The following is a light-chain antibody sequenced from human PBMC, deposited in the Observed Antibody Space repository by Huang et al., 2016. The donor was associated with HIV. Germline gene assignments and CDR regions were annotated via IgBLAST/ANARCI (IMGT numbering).Light chain of an antibody. V-gene: IGKV4-1*01. Sequence: IMMTQSPDSLAVSLGERATIKCRSSQSVLYSSNSKNYLAWFQQKPGQAPRLLIYWASSRESGVPDRFSGSGSGTDFTLTISSLEAEDAAVYYCQQYYSIPQTFGQGTKVEI. CDR3: QQYYSIPQT. CDR1: QSVLYSSNSKNY. CDR2: WAS. J-gene: IGKJ1*01.